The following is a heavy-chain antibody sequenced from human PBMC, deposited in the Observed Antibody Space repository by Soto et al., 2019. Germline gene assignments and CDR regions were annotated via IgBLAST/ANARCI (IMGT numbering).Heavy chain of an antibody. CDR3: ARDLVVPAVDYYYYYGMDV. Sequence: GGSLRLSCAASGFTFSSYGMHWVRQAPGKGLEWVAVIWYDGSNKYYADSVKGRFTISRDNSKNTLYLQMNSLRAEDTAVYYCARDLVVPAVDYYYYYGMDVWGQGTTVTVSS. J-gene: IGHJ6*02. CDR2: IWYDGSNK. D-gene: IGHD2-2*01. V-gene: IGHV3-33*01. CDR1: GFTFSSYG.